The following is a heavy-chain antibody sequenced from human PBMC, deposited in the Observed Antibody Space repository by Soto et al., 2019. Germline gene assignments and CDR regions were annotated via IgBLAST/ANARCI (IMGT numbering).Heavy chain of an antibody. D-gene: IGHD6-13*01. V-gene: IGHV3-30*18. J-gene: IGHJ4*02. Sequence: GGSLRLSCAASGFTFSTYGMHWVRQAPGKGLEWVAVISYDGSNKYYADSVKGRFTISRDNSKNTLYLQMSSLRAEDTAVYYCAKDDIYSSGWSDYWGQGT. CDR2: ISYDGSNK. CDR3: AKDDIYSSGWSDY. CDR1: GFTFSTYG.